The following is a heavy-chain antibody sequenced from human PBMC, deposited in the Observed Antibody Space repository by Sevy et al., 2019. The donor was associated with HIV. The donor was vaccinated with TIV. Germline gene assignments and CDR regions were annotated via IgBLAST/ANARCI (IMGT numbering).Heavy chain of an antibody. CDR2: INEDGSTK. J-gene: IGHJ4*02. CDR1: GFNIRAHW. CDR3: ERALLKADSL. Sequence: GGSLRLSCAASGFNIRAHWMLWVRQAPEKGLEWVANINEDGSTKYYLDSVKGRFTISRDNAENSAFLQMNSLRVEDTAVYYCERALLKADSLWGQGTLVTVSS. V-gene: IGHV3-7*01. D-gene: IGHD1-26*01.